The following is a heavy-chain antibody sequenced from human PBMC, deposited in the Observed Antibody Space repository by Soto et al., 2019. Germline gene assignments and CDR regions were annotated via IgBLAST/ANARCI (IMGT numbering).Heavy chain of an antibody. V-gene: IGHV1-24*01. Sequence: ASVKVSCKVSGYTLTELSMHWVRQAPGKGLEWMGGFDPEDGETIYAQKFQGRVTMTEDTSTDTAYMELSSLRSEDTAVYYCATISTVTLYFDYWGQGTLVTVSS. J-gene: IGHJ4*02. CDR1: GYTLTELS. CDR2: FDPEDGET. CDR3: ATISTVTLYFDY. D-gene: IGHD4-17*01.